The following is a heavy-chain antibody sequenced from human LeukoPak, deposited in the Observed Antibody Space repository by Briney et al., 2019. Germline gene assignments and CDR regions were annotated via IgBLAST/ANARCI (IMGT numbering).Heavy chain of an antibody. CDR1: GFTFDDYG. J-gene: IGHJ3*02. Sequence: AGGSLRLSCAASGFTFDDYGMSWVRQAPGKGLEWVSGINWNGGSTGYADSVKGRFTISRDNAKNSLYLQMNSLRAEDTALYHCARLKYSSGWYLDAFDIWGQGTMVTVSS. CDR3: ARLKYSSGWYLDAFDI. CDR2: INWNGGST. D-gene: IGHD6-19*01. V-gene: IGHV3-20*01.